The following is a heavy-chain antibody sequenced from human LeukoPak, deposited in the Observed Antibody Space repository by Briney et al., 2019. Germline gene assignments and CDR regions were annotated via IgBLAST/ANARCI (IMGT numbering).Heavy chain of an antibody. CDR1: GGSISSYY. V-gene: IGHV4-59*08. CDR3: ARVEHIAAAGTYDY. J-gene: IGHJ4*02. Sequence: SETLSLTCTVSGGSISSYYWSWIRQPPGKGLEWIGNFFYTGSTNNNPSLKSRVTMSGDTSKNQFSLKLSSVTAADTAVYFCARVEHIAAAGTYDYWGQGALVAVSS. D-gene: IGHD6-13*01. CDR2: FFYTGST.